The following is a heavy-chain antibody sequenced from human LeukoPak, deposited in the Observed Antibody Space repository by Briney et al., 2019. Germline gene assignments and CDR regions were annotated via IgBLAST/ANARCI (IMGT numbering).Heavy chain of an antibody. CDR2: IYSGGST. D-gene: IGHD6-19*01. CDR1: GFTVSSNY. V-gene: IGHV3-66*01. J-gene: IGHJ4*02. Sequence: GGSLTLSCAASGFTVSSNYMSWVRQAPGKGLEWVSVIYSGGSTYYADSVKGRFTISRDNSKNTLYLQMNSLRAEDTAVYYCARDYLYLQWLDRFDYWGQGTLVTVSS. CDR3: ARDYLYLQWLDRFDY.